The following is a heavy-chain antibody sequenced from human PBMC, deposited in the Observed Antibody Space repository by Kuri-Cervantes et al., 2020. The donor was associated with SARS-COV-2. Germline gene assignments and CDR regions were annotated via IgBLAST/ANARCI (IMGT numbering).Heavy chain of an antibody. D-gene: IGHD3-22*01. Sequence: GGSLRLSCAASGFTFSSYGMHWVRQALGKGLEWVAVIWYDGSNKYYADSVKGRFTISRDNSKNTLYLQMNSLRAEDTAVYYCARDRYYDSSGPMIDYWGQGTLVTVSS. CDR2: IWYDGSNK. V-gene: IGHV3-33*01. CDR3: ARDRYYDSSGPMIDY. CDR1: GFTFSSYG. J-gene: IGHJ4*02.